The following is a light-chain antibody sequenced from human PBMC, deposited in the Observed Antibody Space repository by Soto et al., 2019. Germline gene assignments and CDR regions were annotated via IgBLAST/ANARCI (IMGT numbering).Light chain of an antibody. CDR2: EVN. CDR1: SSDVGGYDY. J-gene: IGLJ2*01. CDR3: SSYAVSDTLV. Sequence: QSALTQPPSASGSPGQSVTISCTGTSSDVGGYDYVSWYQQHPGKVHKLMIYEVNKRPSGVPDRFSGSKSGNTASLTVSGLQTEDEADYYCSSYAVSDTLVFGGGTKVTAL. V-gene: IGLV2-8*01.